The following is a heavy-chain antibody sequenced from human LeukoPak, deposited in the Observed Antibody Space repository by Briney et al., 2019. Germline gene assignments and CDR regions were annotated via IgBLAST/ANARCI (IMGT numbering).Heavy chain of an antibody. CDR1: GYTFTSNY. CDR3: ARGIWLQEDY. J-gene: IGHJ4*02. Sequence: ASVKVSCKAFGYTFTSNYMHWVRQAPGQGPEWMGVISPSGGSTTYAQKFQGRVTLTRDMSTSTDYLELSSLRSEDTAVYYCARGIWLQEDYWGQGTLVTASS. V-gene: IGHV1-46*01. D-gene: IGHD5-24*01. CDR2: ISPSGGST.